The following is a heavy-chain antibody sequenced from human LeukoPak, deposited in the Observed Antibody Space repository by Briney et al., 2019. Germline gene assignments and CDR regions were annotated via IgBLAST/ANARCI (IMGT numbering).Heavy chain of an antibody. CDR3: ARVRGVTRYFDS. Sequence: GGSLRLSCAASGFTFTCCWMSWVRQTPGKGLEWVASIKQDGREKFYADSVKGRFTISRDNAKNSLYLQVNSLRAEDTAVYYCARVRGVTRYFDSWGQGILVTVSS. V-gene: IGHV3-7*01. J-gene: IGHJ4*02. CDR2: IKQDGREK. D-gene: IGHD4-23*01. CDR1: GFTFTCCW.